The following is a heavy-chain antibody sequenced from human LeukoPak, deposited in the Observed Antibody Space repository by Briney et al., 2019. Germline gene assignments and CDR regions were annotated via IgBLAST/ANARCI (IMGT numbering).Heavy chain of an antibody. CDR2: IKQDGSEK. J-gene: IGHJ4*02. CDR3: ARDRITRDFDY. CDR1: GFTFSSYE. D-gene: IGHD7-27*01. V-gene: IGHV3-7*01. Sequence: GGSLRLSCAASGFTFSSYEMNWVRQAPGKGLEWVANIKQDGSEKYYVDSVKGRFTISRDNAKNSLYLQMNSLRAEDTAVYYCARDRITRDFDYWGQGTLVTVSS.